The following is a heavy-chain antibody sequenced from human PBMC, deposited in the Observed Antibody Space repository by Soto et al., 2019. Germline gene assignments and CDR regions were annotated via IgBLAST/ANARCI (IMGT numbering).Heavy chain of an antibody. CDR3: ARQVVDGTVAGSGSFDY. D-gene: IGHD3-10*01. Sequence: QLQLQESGPGLVKPSETLSLTCTVSGGSISTTSYYWVWIRQPPGKGLEWIGSFYYSGSTYYNPSLKSRVTMSVDTSENQFSLNLSSVTAADTAVYYCARQVVDGTVAGSGSFDYWGQGTLVTVSS. J-gene: IGHJ4*02. V-gene: IGHV4-39*01. CDR2: FYYSGST. CDR1: GGSISTTSYY.